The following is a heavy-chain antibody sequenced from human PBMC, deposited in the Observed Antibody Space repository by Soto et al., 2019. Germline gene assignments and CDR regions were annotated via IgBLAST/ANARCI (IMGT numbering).Heavy chain of an antibody. CDR2: IYPGDSDT. D-gene: IGHD3-16*01. CDR3: DRSSIGLITQVGMDV. CDR1: GYSFTSYW. V-gene: IGHV5-51*01. Sequence: PGESLKISCKGSGYSFTSYWIGWVRQMPGKGREWMGIIYPGDSDTRYSPSFQGEVTISADKSISNAYLQWSSLKAWDTAIYYCDRSSIGLITQVGMDVWGQGTTVTDS. J-gene: IGHJ6*02.